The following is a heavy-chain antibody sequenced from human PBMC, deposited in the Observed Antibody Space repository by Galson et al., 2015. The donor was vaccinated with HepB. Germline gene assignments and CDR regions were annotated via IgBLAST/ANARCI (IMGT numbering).Heavy chain of an antibody. J-gene: IGHJ4*02. CDR3: ARDSLGYCSSTSCLYYFDY. Sequence: SLRLSCAASGFTFSSYTMSWVRQAPGKGLEWVSAISDSDGSTYYADSVKGRFTISRDNSKNTLYLQMNSLRAEDTAVYYCARDSLGYCSSTSCLYYFDYWGQGTLVTVSP. CDR1: GFTFSSYT. CDR2: ISDSDGST. D-gene: IGHD2-2*01. V-gene: IGHV3-23*01.